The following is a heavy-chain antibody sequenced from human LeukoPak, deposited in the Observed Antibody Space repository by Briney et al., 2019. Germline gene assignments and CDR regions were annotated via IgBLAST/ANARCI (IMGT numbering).Heavy chain of an antibody. V-gene: IGHV3-23*01. D-gene: IGHD5-12*01. J-gene: IGHJ4*02. CDR1: GFTFSNYV. Sequence: GGSLRLSCAASGFTFSNYVMRWVRQAPGKGLERVSGIGGSDGATDYADSVKGRFTISRDNSKNTLYLQMNSLRVEDTAVYYCARGYSGYDPFDYWGQGTLVTVSS. CDR2: IGGSDGAT. CDR3: ARGYSGYDPFDY.